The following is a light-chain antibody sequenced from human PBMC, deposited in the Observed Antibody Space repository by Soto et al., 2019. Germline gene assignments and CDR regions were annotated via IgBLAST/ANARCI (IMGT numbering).Light chain of an antibody. Sequence: QSVLTQPPSASGTPGQRVTISCSGSSSNIETNTVNWYQQLPGTAPKLLIYRKNQRPSGVPHRFSDSKSGTSASLVITGLQSEDEAAYYCAAWDDSLDAVVFGGGTKLTVL. J-gene: IGLJ2*01. CDR3: AAWDDSLDAVV. CDR2: RKN. V-gene: IGLV1-44*01. CDR1: SSNIETNT.